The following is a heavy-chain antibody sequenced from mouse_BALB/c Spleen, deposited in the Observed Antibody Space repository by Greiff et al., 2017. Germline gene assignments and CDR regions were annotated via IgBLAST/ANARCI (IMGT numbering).Heavy chain of an antibody. Sequence: EVKLQESGPGLVKPSQSLSLTCTVTGYSITSDYAWNWIRQFPGNKLEWMGYISYSGSTSYNPSLKSRISITRDTSKNQFFLQLNSVTTEDTATYYCARGRSPDYWGQGTTLTVSS. CDR2: ISYSGST. CDR1: GYSITSDYA. V-gene: IGHV3-2*02. J-gene: IGHJ2*01. D-gene: IGHD1-1*01. CDR3: ARGRSPDY.